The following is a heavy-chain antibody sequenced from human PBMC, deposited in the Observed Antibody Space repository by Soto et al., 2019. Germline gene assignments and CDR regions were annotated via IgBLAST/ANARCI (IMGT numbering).Heavy chain of an antibody. J-gene: IGHJ6*04. D-gene: IGHD5-18*01. Sequence: EVQLVESGGGLVKPGGSLRLSCAASGFTFSSYSMNWVRQAPGKGLEWVSSISSSSSYIYYADSVKGRFTISRDNAKYSLYLQMSSLRAEDTAVYYCARDPLGYEMDVWGKGTTVTVSS. CDR1: GFTFSSYS. CDR3: ARDPLGYEMDV. V-gene: IGHV3-21*01. CDR2: ISSSSSYI.